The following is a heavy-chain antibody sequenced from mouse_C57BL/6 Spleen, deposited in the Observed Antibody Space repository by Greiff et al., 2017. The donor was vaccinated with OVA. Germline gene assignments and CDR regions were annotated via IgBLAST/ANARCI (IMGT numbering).Heavy chain of an antibody. V-gene: IGHV2-5*01. CDR2: IWRGGST. D-gene: IGHD1-1*01. Sequence: VQLQQSGPGLVQPSQSLSITCTVSGFSLTSYGVHWVRQSPGKGLEWLGVIWRGGSTDYNAAFMSRLSITKDNSKSQVFFKMNSLQADDTAIYYCAKNNYTTRYAMDYWGQGTSVTVSS. J-gene: IGHJ4*01. CDR1: GFSLTSYG. CDR3: AKNNYTTRYAMDY.